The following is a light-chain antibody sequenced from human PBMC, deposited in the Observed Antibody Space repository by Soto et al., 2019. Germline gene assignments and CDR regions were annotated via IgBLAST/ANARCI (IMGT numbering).Light chain of an antibody. J-gene: IGKJ1*01. CDR3: QHYHNSLWT. CDR1: QSVSSTY. CDR2: DAS. Sequence: EIVLTQSPGTLSLSPGERVTLSCRASQSVSSTYLAWYQQKPGQAPRLLIYDASSRATGIPDRFSGSGSGTAFTLPISRLEPEDFAVYYCQHYHNSLWTFGQGTQVEI. V-gene: IGKV3-20*01.